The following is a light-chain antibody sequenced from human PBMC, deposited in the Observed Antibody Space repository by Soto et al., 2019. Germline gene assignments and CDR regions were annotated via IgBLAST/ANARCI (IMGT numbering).Light chain of an antibody. J-gene: IGKJ2*01. CDR1: QSISSC. CDR3: QQSYSTPPT. CDR2: AAS. V-gene: IGKV1-39*01. Sequence: DIQMTQSPSSLSASVGDRVTITCRASQSISSCLNWYQQKPGKAPKLLIYAASSLQSRVPSRFSGSGSGTDFTLTISSLQPEDFATYYCQQSYSTPPTFGQGTKLEIK.